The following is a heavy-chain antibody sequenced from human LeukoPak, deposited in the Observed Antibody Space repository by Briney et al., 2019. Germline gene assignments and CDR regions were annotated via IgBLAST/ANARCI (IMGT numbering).Heavy chain of an antibody. V-gene: IGHV3-30*04. D-gene: IGHD4-17*01. J-gene: IGHJ4*02. CDR2: ISFDGTNK. CDR1: GVTLSNYA. CDR3: ATDYGDYEPIDY. Sequence: GRSLRLSCTASGVTLSNYAMHWVRRPPGRGLEWVAVISFDGTNKYYGDSVEGRFSVSRDNSRNTLYLQMNSLRPDDTAMYYCATDYGDYEPIDYWGQGTLVTVSS.